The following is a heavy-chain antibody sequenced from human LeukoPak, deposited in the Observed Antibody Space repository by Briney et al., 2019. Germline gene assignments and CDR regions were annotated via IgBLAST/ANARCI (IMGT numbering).Heavy chain of an antibody. D-gene: IGHD3-16*01. CDR3: AKGGGGRLIYYYYMDV. CDR2: ITWNSDNI. CDR1: GFTFDDYA. Sequence: PGGSLRLSCAASGFTFDDYAMRWVRQAPGKGLEWVSGITWNSDNIEYADSVKGRFTISRDNAKNSLYLQMNSLRAEDMALYYCAKGGGGRLIYYYYMDVWGKGTTVTVSS. J-gene: IGHJ6*03. V-gene: IGHV3-9*03.